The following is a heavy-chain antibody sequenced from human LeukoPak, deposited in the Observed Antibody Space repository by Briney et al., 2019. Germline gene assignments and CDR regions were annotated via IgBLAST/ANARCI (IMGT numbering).Heavy chain of an antibody. Sequence: SGGSLRLSCAASGFTFSSYDMHWVRQATGKGLEWVPAIGTAGDTYYPGFVKGRFTISRENAKNSLYLQMNSLRAGDTAVYYCVVVVHDAFDIWGQGTMVTVSS. V-gene: IGHV3-13*01. CDR2: IGTAGDT. J-gene: IGHJ3*02. D-gene: IGHD2-15*01. CDR3: VVVVHDAFDI. CDR1: GFTFSSYD.